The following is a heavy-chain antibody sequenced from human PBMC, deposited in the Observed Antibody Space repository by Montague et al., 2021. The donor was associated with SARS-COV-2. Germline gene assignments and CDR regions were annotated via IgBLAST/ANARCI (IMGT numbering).Heavy chain of an antibody. CDR2: IFVGAST. V-gene: IGHV4-4*07. Sequence: SETLSLTCSASGGSISGYYWSWVRQAAGKRLEWIGRIFVGASTDYNPSLMSRFSLSGDKSKSQFSLKVTSVTAADTAIYYCARGMAPEGRWFDSWGHGMLVTVSS. D-gene: IGHD2-2*01. J-gene: IGHJ5*01. CDR1: GGSISGYY. CDR3: ARGMAPEGRWFDS.